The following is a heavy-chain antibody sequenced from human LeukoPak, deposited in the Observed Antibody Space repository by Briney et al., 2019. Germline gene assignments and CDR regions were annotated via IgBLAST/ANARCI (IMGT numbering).Heavy chain of an antibody. CDR2: ISAYNGNT. CDR1: GYTCTSYG. Sequence: GASVKVSCKASGYTCTSYGIGWVRQAPGQGLEWMGWISAYNGNTNYAQKLQGRVTMTTDTSTSTAYMELRSLRSDDTAVYYCARDAAVAGTHYFDYWGQGTLVTVSS. D-gene: IGHD6-19*01. V-gene: IGHV1-18*01. J-gene: IGHJ4*02. CDR3: ARDAAVAGTHYFDY.